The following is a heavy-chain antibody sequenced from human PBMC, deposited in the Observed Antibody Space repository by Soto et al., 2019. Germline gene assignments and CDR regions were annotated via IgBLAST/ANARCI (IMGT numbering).Heavy chain of an antibody. J-gene: IGHJ6*02. Sequence: QVQLVQSGAEVKKPGSSVKVSCKASGGTFSSYAISWVRQAPGQGLEWMGGIIPIFGTANYAQKFQGRVTITADESASTAYRELSSRGSEDTAVYYCARRHYYDSSGYSTRPSYGMDVWGQGTTVTVSS. D-gene: IGHD3-22*01. V-gene: IGHV1-69*12. CDR3: ARRHYYDSSGYSTRPSYGMDV. CDR2: IIPIFGTA. CDR1: GGTFSSYA.